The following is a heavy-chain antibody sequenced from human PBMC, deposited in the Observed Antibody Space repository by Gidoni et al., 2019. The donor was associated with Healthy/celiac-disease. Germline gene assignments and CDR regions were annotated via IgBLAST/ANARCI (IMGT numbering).Heavy chain of an antibody. V-gene: IGHV3-30*02. CDR2: IHYDGSNK. Sequence: QVQLVESGGGVVQPGGSLRLSCAVSGFPSSTYGMHWVREAPGKGLEWVAFIHYDGSNKYYADSVKGRFTIARDNSKNTLYLQMNSLRAEDTAVYYCAKDRGIAAATSFDYWGQGTLVTVSS. CDR1: GFPSSTYG. D-gene: IGHD6-13*01. CDR3: AKDRGIAAATSFDY. J-gene: IGHJ4*02.